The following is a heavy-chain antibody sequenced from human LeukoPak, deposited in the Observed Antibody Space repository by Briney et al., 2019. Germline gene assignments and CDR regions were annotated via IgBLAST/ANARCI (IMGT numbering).Heavy chain of an antibody. Sequence: PSETLSLTCTVSGGSVSTSDYYWGWIRQPPGKGLEWIGSIYYSGSTYYNPSLKSRVTMSVDTSKNQFSLRLSSVNAADTAVYYCARDILATSIAAPYYWGQGTLVTVSS. J-gene: IGHJ4*02. CDR3: ARDILATSIAAPYY. V-gene: IGHV4-39*07. CDR1: GGSVSTSDYY. CDR2: IYYSGST. D-gene: IGHD6-13*01.